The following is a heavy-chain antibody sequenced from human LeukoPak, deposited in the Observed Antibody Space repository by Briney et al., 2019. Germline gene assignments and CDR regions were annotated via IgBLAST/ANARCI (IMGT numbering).Heavy chain of an antibody. CDR1: GYTFTSYY. CDR2: INPSGGST. J-gene: IGHJ2*01. D-gene: IGHD3-3*01. Sequence: GASVKVSCKASGYTFTSYYMHWVRQAPGQGLEWMGIINPSGGSTSYAQKFQGRVTMTRDTSTSTVYMEPSSLRSEDTAVYYCARDTIWSGYPAEGWYFDLWGRGTLVTVSS. CDR3: ARDTIWSGYPAEGWYFDL. V-gene: IGHV1-46*01.